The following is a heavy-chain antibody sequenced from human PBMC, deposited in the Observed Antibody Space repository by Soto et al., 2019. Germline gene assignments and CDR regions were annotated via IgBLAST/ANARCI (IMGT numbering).Heavy chain of an antibody. Sequence: GGSLRLSCAASGFTFSSYAMSWVRQAPGKGLEWVSAISGSGGSTYYADSVKGRFTISRDNSKNSLYLQMNSLRAEDTAVYYCASFLSETDFDYWGQGTLVTVSS. V-gene: IGHV3-23*01. J-gene: IGHJ4*02. D-gene: IGHD3-16*02. CDR2: ISGSGGST. CDR1: GFTFSSYA. CDR3: ASFLSETDFDY.